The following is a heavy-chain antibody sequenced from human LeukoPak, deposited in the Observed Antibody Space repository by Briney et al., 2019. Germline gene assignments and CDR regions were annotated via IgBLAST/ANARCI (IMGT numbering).Heavy chain of an antibody. V-gene: IGHV1-18*01. CDR1: GYTFTSYD. CDR2: ISAYNGNT. J-gene: IGHJ4*02. Sequence: ASVKVSCKASGYTFTSYDINWVRQATGQGLEWMGWISAYNGNTNYAQKLQGRVTMTTDASTSTAYMELRSLRSDDTAVYYCAREFLVRGVVYWGQGTLVTVSS. D-gene: IGHD3-10*01. CDR3: AREFLVRGVVY.